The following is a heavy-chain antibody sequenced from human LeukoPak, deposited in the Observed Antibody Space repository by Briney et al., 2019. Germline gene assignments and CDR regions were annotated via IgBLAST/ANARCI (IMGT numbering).Heavy chain of an antibody. Sequence: SETLSLTCAVYGGSFSGYYWSWIRQPPGKGLEWIGEINHSGSTNYNPSLKSRVTISVDTSKNQFSLKLSSVTAADTAVYYCARGRNSNSGHGDYWGQGTLVTVSS. D-gene: IGHD4-11*01. J-gene: IGHJ4*02. V-gene: IGHV4-34*01. CDR1: GGSFSGYY. CDR2: INHSGST. CDR3: ARGRNSNSGHGDY.